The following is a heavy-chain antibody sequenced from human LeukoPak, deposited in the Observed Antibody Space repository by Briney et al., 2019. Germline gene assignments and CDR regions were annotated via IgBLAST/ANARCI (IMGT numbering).Heavy chain of an antibody. CDR3: ALTVRGSLEWFLTEYYFDY. J-gene: IGHJ4*02. CDR1: GFTFSSYS. Sequence: GGSLRLSCAASGFTFSSYSMNWVRQAPGKGLEWVSSISSSSSYIYYADSVKGRFTISRDNAKNSLYLQMNSLRAEDTAVYYCALTVRGSLEWFLTEYYFDYWGQGTLVTVSS. CDR2: ISSSSSYI. D-gene: IGHD3-3*01. V-gene: IGHV3-21*01.